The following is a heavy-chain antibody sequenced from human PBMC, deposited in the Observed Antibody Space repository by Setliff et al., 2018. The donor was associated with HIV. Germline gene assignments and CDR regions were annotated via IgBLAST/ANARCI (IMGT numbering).Heavy chain of an antibody. Sequence: SETLSLTCAVYGGSFSGYYWSWIRQPPGKGLEWIGEINDSGSTNNNPSLKSRVAMSVDTSKNQFSLKLSSVTAADTAAYYCARDLRGDSVPATAAKSFDIWGQGTLVTVSS. CDR2: INDSGST. V-gene: IGHV4-34*01. J-gene: IGHJ3*02. D-gene: IGHD2-21*02. CDR1: GGSFSGYY. CDR3: ARDLRGDSVPATAAKSFDI.